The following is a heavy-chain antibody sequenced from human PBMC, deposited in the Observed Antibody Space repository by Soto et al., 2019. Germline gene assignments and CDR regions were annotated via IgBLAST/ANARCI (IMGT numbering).Heavy chain of an antibody. D-gene: IGHD2-15*01. CDR1: GGTFSSYA. CDR2: IIPIFGTA. Sequence: ASVKVSCKASGGTFSSYAISWVRQAPGQGLEWMGGIIPIFGTANYAQKFQGRVTITADESTSTAYMELSSLRSEDTAVYYCATGILDIVVVVAASSTYYFDYWGQGTLVTVSS. V-gene: IGHV1-69*13. CDR3: ATGILDIVVVVAASSTYYFDY. J-gene: IGHJ4*02.